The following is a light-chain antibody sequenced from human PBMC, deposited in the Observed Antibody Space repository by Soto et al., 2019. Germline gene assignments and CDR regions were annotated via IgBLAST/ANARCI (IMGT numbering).Light chain of an antibody. V-gene: IGKV3-20*01. CDR1: QSVSSAL. J-gene: IGKJ4*01. Sequence: EIVLTQSPATRSFSPGERAPLSCRASQSVSSALLAWYQQKPGQAPRLLIYRASTRATGIPDRFTGCGSGTDFTLTISRLEPEDFAVYYCQQYESSPLTFGGGTKVEIK. CDR2: RAS. CDR3: QQYESSPLT.